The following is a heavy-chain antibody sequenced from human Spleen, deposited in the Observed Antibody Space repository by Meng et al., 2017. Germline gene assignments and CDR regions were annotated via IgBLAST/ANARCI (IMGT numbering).Heavy chain of an antibody. J-gene: IGHJ4*02. CDR2: IHYSGSA. Sequence: SETLSLTCTVSGGSISSSHYYWDWIRQPPGKGLEWIVSIHYSGSAHYNSSLKSRITTSVEMSKNQFSLKLNSVTAADTAVYFCATTWEGLLAGPFDSWGQGTLVTVSS. D-gene: IGHD6-19*01. CDR1: GGSISSSHYY. V-gene: IGHV4-39*07. CDR3: ATTWEGLLAGPFDS.